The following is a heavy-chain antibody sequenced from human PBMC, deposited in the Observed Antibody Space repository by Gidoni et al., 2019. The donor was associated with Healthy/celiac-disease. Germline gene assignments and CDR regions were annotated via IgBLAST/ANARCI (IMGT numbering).Heavy chain of an antibody. D-gene: IGHD3-22*01. Sequence: QVQLQESGPGLVKPSQTLSLTCPVSGGSISSGGYYWSWIRQHPGKGLEWIGYIYYSGSTYYNPSLKSRVTISVDTSKNQFSLKLSSVTAADTAVYYCARGHYDSSGYLVPNNWFDPWGQGTLVTVSS. CDR1: GGSISSGGYY. CDR2: IYYSGST. J-gene: IGHJ5*02. CDR3: ARGHYDSSGYLVPNNWFDP. V-gene: IGHV4-31*03.